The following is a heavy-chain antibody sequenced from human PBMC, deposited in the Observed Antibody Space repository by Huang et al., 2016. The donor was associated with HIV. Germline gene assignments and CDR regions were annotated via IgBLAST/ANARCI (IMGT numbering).Heavy chain of an antibody. CDR1: VFSLNHKGVG. D-gene: IGHD7-27*01. Sequence: QITLKESGPTVIKPTQTLTLTCSFSVFSLNHKGVGVGWIRQPPGKALAWLVLIYWDDDKRFTPSLKNRITITKDTSKNQVVFTMTNLDPMDTGTYYCAHIGRLGNYYMDVWGNGTTVTVSS. V-gene: IGHV2-5*02. J-gene: IGHJ6*03. CDR3: AHIGRLGNYYMDV. CDR2: IYWDDDK.